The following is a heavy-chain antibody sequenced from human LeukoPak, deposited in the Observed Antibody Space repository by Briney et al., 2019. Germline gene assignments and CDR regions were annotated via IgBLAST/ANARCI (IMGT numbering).Heavy chain of an antibody. Sequence: SETLSLTCTVSGGSISSSRYYWGWIRQPPGKGLDWIGSISYSGSTYYNSSLKSRLTISVGTSKNQFSLRLSSVTAADTAVYYCARHSGGGNYHDPFDIWGQGTMATVSS. J-gene: IGHJ3*02. CDR3: ARHSGGGNYHDPFDI. V-gene: IGHV4-39*01. D-gene: IGHD1-26*01. CDR2: ISYSGST. CDR1: GGSISSSRYY.